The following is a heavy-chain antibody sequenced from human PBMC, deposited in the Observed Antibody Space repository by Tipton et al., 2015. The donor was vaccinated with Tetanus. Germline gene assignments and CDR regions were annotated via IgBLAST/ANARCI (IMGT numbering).Heavy chain of an antibody. V-gene: IGHV4-30-2*01. CDR1: GALITTGGYS. J-gene: IGHJ4*02. CDR2: IYPTDST. CDR3: VRGRGLGAYSFGFEY. Sequence: TLSLTCNVSGALITTGGYSWGWIRQPPGQGLEWLGYIYPTDSTYNNPSVRSRLTLSLRRSNNQVSLKLSSVTAADTAVYYCVRGRGLGAYSFGFEYWGQGALVTVSS. D-gene: IGHD5-12*01.